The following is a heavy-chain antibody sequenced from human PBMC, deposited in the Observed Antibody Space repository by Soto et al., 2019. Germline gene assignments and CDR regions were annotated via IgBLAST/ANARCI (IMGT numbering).Heavy chain of an antibody. J-gene: IGHJ4*02. CDR1: GYTFTSYY. V-gene: IGHV1-46*03. D-gene: IGHD3-10*01. Sequence: GASVKVSCKASGYTFTSYYMHWVRQAPGQGLEWMGIINPSGGSTSYAQKFQGRVTMTRDTSTSTVYMELSSLRSEDTAVFYCARAKKAIRGGGSGSYNLDYWGQGTLVTVSS. CDR3: ARAKKAIRGGGSGSYNLDY. CDR2: INPSGGST.